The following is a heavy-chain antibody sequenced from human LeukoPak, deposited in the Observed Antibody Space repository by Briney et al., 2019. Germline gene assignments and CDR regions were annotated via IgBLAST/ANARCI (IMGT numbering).Heavy chain of an antibody. V-gene: IGHV3-74*01. Sequence: GGSLRLSCAASGFTFSSYWMHWVRQAPGKGLVWVSRINTDGSSTSYADSVKGRFTISRDNAKNTLYLQMNSVRAEDTAVYYCSRGKDDYGDIRVLDAVDIWGQGTMVTVSS. D-gene: IGHD4-17*01. CDR2: INTDGSST. CDR1: GFTFSSYW. J-gene: IGHJ3*02. CDR3: SRGKDDYGDIRVLDAVDI.